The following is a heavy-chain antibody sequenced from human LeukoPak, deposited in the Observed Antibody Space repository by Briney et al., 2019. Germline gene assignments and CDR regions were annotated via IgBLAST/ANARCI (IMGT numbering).Heavy chain of an antibody. CDR3: ARSPVYYDILTGYSNWFDP. D-gene: IGHD3-9*01. J-gene: IGHJ5*02. Sequence: SETLSLTCTVSGGSVSSYYWSCIRDPPGGGLGWVGYIYYSGGTNYNPSLKSRVTLSVYTSQKQFSLKLSSVTAADTAVYYCARSPVYYDILTGYSNWFDPWGQGTLVTVSS. CDR2: IYYSGGT. V-gene: IGHV4-59*02. CDR1: GGSVSSYY.